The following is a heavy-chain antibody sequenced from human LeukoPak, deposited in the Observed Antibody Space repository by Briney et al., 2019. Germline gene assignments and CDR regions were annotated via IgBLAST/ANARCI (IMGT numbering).Heavy chain of an antibody. J-gene: IGHJ4*02. CDR1: GYTFTSYG. Sequence: GASVKVSCKASGYTFTSYGISWVRQAPGQGLEWMGWISAYNGNTNYAQKLQGRVTMTTDTSTSTAYMELRSLRSDDTAVYYCARAPTPGNYHDPFDYWGQGTLVTVSS. CDR2: ISAYNGNT. V-gene: IGHV1-18*01. CDR3: ARAPTPGNYHDPFDY. D-gene: IGHD4-11*01.